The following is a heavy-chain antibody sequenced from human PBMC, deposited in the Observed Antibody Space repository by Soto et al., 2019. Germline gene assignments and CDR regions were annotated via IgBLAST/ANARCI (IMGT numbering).Heavy chain of an antibody. V-gene: IGHV4-4*02. CDR3: ARDPTAHGSSSYFDS. Sequence: QLQESGPGLVKPSGTLSLSCAVSGGSISSSNWWNWVRQPPGKGLEWIGEIYHSGGTKYNPSLKSRVSISVDKSKNQFYLSLSSVTAADTAVYYCARDPTAHGSSSYFDSWGQGTLVTVSS. D-gene: IGHD3-10*01. CDR1: GGSISSSNW. CDR2: IYHSGGT. J-gene: IGHJ4*02.